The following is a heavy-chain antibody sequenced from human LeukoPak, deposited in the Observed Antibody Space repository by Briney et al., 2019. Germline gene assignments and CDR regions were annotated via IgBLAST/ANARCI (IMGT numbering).Heavy chain of an antibody. D-gene: IGHD3-22*01. CDR2: IYYSGSI. Sequence: SETLSLTCTASGASISSYYWSWIRQPPGKGLEWIGNIYYSGSIKYNPSLKSRVTMSVDTSKNQFSLKLSSVTAADTAIYYCARENPSGYYNRPIDYWGQGTLVTVSS. V-gene: IGHV4-59*01. CDR1: GASISSYY. J-gene: IGHJ4*02. CDR3: ARENPSGYYNRPIDY.